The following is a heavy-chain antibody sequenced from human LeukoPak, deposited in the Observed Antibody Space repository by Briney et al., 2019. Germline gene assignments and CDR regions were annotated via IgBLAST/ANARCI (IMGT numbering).Heavy chain of an antibody. V-gene: IGHV4-38-2*02. Sequence: SETLSLTCTVSGYSISSGYYWGWIRQPPGKGLEWIGTIYRSGSTYSNPSLRGRVTISVDPSKNQFSLKLSSVTAADTAVYYCARTGAGYYYYMDVWGKGTTVTVSS. J-gene: IGHJ6*03. CDR1: GYSISSGYY. D-gene: IGHD1-26*01. CDR3: ARTGAGYYYYMDV. CDR2: IYRSGST.